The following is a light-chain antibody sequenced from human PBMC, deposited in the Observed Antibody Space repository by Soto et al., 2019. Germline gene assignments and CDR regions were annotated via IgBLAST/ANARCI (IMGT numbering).Light chain of an antibody. CDR2: AAS. CDR3: QHSKT. V-gene: IGKV1-9*01. Sequence: DIQLTQSPSFLSASVGDRVTITCRASQGISTYLAWYQQKPGKAPKPLIYAASTLQSGVPSRFGGSGSGTEFTLTISSLQPEDLATFYCQHSKTFGQGTKVEIK. CDR1: QGISTY. J-gene: IGKJ1*01.